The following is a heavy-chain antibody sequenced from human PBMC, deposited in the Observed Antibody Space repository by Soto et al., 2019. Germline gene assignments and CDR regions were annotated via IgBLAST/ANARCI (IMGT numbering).Heavy chain of an antibody. D-gene: IGHD5-12*01. CDR2: INHSGST. CDR1: GGSFSGYY. V-gene: IGHV4-34*01. Sequence: SETLSLTCAVYGGSFSGYYWSWIRQPPGKGLEWIGEINHSGSTNYNPSLKSRVTISVDTSKNQFSLKLSSVTAADTAVYYCARGLTWLRLMNDAFDIWGQGTMVTVSS. J-gene: IGHJ3*02. CDR3: ARGLTWLRLMNDAFDI.